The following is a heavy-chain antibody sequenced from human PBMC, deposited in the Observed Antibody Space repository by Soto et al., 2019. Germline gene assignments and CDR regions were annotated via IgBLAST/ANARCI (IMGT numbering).Heavy chain of an antibody. CDR3: ARDVGGNSVDY. Sequence: SETLSLTCTVSGGSVSSGSYYWSWIRQPPGKGLEWIGYIYYSGSTNYNPSLKSRVTISVDTSKNQFSLKLSSVTAADTAVYYCARDVGGNSVDYWGQGTLVTVSS. V-gene: IGHV4-61*01. J-gene: IGHJ4*02. CDR2: IYYSGST. D-gene: IGHD2-21*02. CDR1: GGSVSSGSYY.